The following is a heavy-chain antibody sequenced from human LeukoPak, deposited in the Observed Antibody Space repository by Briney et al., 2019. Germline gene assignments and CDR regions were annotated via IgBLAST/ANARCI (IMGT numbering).Heavy chain of an antibody. Sequence: SETLSLTCAVYGGSFSGYYWSWIRQPPGKGLEWIGEINHSGSTNYNPSLKSRVTIPVDTSKNQFSLKLSSVTAADTAVYYCARGRIKYCGGGSCYSGSGWFDPWGQGTLVTVSS. J-gene: IGHJ5*02. CDR1: GGSFSGYY. CDR2: INHSGST. D-gene: IGHD2-15*01. CDR3: ARGRIKYCGGGSCYSGSGWFDP. V-gene: IGHV4-34*01.